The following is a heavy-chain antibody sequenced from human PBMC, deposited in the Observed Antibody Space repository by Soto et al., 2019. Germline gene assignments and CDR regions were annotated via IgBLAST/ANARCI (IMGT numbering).Heavy chain of an antibody. J-gene: IGHJ5*02. CDR2: IYWDDDK. Sequence: QITLKESGPTLVKPTQTLTLTCTFSGFSLSSAGMGVAWIRQPPGGALEWLGNIYWDDDKRYSLSLKTRITITKDTSENPVVLTMTNMGPADTATYSCAHRRTTTDIFNDYYPDWFDTWGQGTLVTVSS. CDR1: GFSLSSAGMG. CDR3: AHRRTTTDIFNDYYPDWFDT. V-gene: IGHV2-5*02. D-gene: IGHD3-9*01.